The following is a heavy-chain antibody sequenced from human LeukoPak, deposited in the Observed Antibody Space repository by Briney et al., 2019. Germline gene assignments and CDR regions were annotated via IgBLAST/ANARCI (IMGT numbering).Heavy chain of an antibody. CDR1: GGSFSGYY. CDR2: INHSGST. CDR3: ARGPSPGTTGTTEGGGMDV. Sequence: KPSETLSLTCAVYGGSFSGYYWSWIRQPPGKGLEWIGEINHSGSTNYNPSLKSRVTISVDTSKNQFSLKLSSVTAADTAVYYCARGPSPGTTGTTEGGGMDVWGQGTTVTVSS. J-gene: IGHJ6*02. D-gene: IGHD1-1*01. V-gene: IGHV4-34*01.